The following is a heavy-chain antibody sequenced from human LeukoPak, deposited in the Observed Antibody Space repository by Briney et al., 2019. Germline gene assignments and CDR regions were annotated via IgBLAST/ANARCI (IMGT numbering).Heavy chain of an antibody. CDR1: GYTFTSYD. J-gene: IGHJ6*02. CDR2: INPNSGGT. D-gene: IGHD3-10*01. CDR3: ARDLELGFYYYYGMDV. Sequence: ASVKVSCKASGYTFTSYDINWVRQATGQGLEWMGWINPNSGGTNYAQKFRGRVTMTRDTSISTAYMELSRLRSDDTAVYYCARDLELGFYYYYGMDVWGQGTTVTVSS. V-gene: IGHV1-2*02.